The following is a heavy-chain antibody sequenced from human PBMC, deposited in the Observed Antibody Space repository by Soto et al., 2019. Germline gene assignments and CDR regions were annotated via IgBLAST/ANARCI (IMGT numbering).Heavy chain of an antibody. CDR2: IWYDGSNK. Sequence: PGGSLRLSCTASGFGFGSYGMHWVRQAPGKGLEWVAIIWYDGSNKYYADSVKGRFTISRDNSKDTHYLQMNSLRDEDTAVYYCARDPGDYYFDYWGQGTLVTVSS. J-gene: IGHJ4*02. D-gene: IGHD4-17*01. CDR3: ARDPGDYYFDY. CDR1: GFGFGSYG. V-gene: IGHV3-33*01.